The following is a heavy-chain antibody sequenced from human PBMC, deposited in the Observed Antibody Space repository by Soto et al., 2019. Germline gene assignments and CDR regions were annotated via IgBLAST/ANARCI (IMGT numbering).Heavy chain of an antibody. CDR1: GASISSGDSF. D-gene: IGHD1-26*01. J-gene: IGHJ5*02. V-gene: IGHV4-30-4*01. CDR3: ARERVGPSKNWFDP. Sequence: PSETLSLTCTVSGASISSGDSFWSWIRQPPGKGLEWIAYIYSSGSTYYNPSLKRRVAISIDTSKNQFSLNLSSVTAADTAVYYCARERVGPSKNWFDPWGQGTLVTVS. CDR2: IYSSGST.